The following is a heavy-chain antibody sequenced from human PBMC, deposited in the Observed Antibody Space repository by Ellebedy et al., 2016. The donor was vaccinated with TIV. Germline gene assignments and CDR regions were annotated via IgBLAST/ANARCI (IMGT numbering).Heavy chain of an antibody. D-gene: IGHD6-13*01. J-gene: IGHJ4*02. Sequence: PGGSLRLSCAASGFTFSTYSMNWVRQAPGKGLGWVSSISSNSNYIYYADSVRGRLTISRDNAKRSLYLQMNSLRADDTAVYYCARSAMAAAGDDYWGQGTLVTVSS. CDR2: ISSNSNYI. V-gene: IGHV3-21*01. CDR1: GFTFSTYS. CDR3: ARSAMAAAGDDY.